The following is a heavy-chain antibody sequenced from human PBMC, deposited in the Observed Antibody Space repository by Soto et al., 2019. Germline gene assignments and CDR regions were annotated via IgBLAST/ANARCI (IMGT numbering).Heavy chain of an antibody. Sequence: PWETLSLTCTVSGGSISSGDYYWSWIRQPPGKGLEWIGYIYYSGSTYYNPSLKSRVTISVDTSKNQFSLKLSSVTAAATAVYYCARGPYRGYSGYDSNYWGQGTLVTVSS. CDR1: GGSISSGDYY. D-gene: IGHD5-12*01. CDR2: IYYSGST. CDR3: ARGPYRGYSGYDSNY. V-gene: IGHV4-30-4*01. J-gene: IGHJ4*02.